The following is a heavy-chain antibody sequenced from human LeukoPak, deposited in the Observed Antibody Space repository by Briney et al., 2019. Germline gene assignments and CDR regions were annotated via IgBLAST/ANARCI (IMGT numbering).Heavy chain of an antibody. CDR1: GGSISSSSYY. Sequence: SETLSLTCTVSGGSISSSSYYWGWIRQPPGKGLEWIGSMYYSGNTYYNPSLKSRVTISVDTSKNQFSLKLSSVTAADTAVYYCARLHEGWDSIWGTYLPDAFDIWGQGTMVTVSS. CDR3: ARLHEGWDSIWGTYLPDAFDI. V-gene: IGHV4-39*01. CDR2: MYYSGNT. J-gene: IGHJ3*02. D-gene: IGHD3-16*02.